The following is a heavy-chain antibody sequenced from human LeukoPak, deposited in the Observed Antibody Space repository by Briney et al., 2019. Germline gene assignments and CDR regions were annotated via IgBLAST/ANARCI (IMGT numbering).Heavy chain of an antibody. V-gene: IGHV1-2*02. Sequence: ASVKVSCKASGYTFTGYYMHWVRQAPGQGHEWMGWINPNSGGTNYAQKFQGRVTMTRDTSISTAYMELSRLRSDDTAVYYCARDRAYYDYVWGSYRYAFDIWGQGTMVTVSS. CDR3: ARDRAYYDYVWGSYRYAFDI. CDR2: INPNSGGT. CDR1: GYTFTGYY. D-gene: IGHD3-16*02. J-gene: IGHJ3*02.